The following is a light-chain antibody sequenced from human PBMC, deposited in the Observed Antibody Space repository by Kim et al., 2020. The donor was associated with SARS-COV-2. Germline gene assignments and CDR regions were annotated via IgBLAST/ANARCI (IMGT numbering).Light chain of an antibody. CDR1: QSVSSTY. V-gene: IGKV3-20*01. CDR2: GAS. J-gene: IGKJ1*01. CDR3: QHYSSSPRT. Sequence: EIVLTQSPGTLSLSPGERATLSCRASQSVSSTYLGWYQQKPGQAPRLLIYGASSRATGIPDRFSGSGSGTDFTLTISRLESEDFAVYYCQHYSSSPRTFGQGTKVDIK.